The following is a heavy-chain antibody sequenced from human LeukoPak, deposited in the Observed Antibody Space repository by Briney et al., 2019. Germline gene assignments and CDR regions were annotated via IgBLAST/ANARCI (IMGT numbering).Heavy chain of an antibody. CDR3: ARENCSSSSCYLDY. Sequence: GASVKVSCKASGGTFSSYAINWVRQAPGQGLEWMGGIIPIFGTANYAQKFQGRVTITTDESTSTAYMELSSLRSEDTAVYYCARENCSSSSCYLDYWGQGTLVTVSS. D-gene: IGHD2-2*01. J-gene: IGHJ4*02. CDR2: IIPIFGTA. V-gene: IGHV1-69*05. CDR1: GGTFSSYA.